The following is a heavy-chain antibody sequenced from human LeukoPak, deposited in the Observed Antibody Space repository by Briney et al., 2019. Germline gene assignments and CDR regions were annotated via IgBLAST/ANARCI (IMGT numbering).Heavy chain of an antibody. CDR1: GFTFSSYW. J-gene: IGHJ4*02. CDR3: ATPLDYYDSSGYHQGGD. Sequence: GGSLRLSCAASGFTFSSYWMTWVRQAPGQGLEWVANIKQDGSKENYVDSVKGRFTISGDNAKNSLYLQMNSLRAEDTAVYYCATPLDYYDSSGYHQGGDWGQGTLVTVSS. V-gene: IGHV3-7*03. D-gene: IGHD3-22*01. CDR2: IKQDGSKE.